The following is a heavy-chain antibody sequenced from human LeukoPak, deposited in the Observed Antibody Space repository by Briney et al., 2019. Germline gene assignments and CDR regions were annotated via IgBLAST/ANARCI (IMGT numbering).Heavy chain of an antibody. CDR1: GGSISGHY. CDR3: ARGRLSGSSHFDH. Sequence: SETLSLTCTLSGGSISGHYCGWIRQPPGKGLEWLGYIYYTGGTSYNPSLESRVTISLDMSKNQLSLRLSSMTSADTAVYYCARGRLSGSSHFDHWGQGTLVTVSS. D-gene: IGHD6-13*01. J-gene: IGHJ5*02. V-gene: IGHV4-59*11. CDR2: IYYTGGT.